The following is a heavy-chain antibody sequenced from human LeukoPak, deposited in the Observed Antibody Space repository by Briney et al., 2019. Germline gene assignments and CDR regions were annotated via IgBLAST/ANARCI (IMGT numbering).Heavy chain of an antibody. J-gene: IGHJ4*02. Sequence: GGSLRLSCAASGFTFSSYGMHWVRQAPGKGLEWVAFIRYDGSNKHYADSVKGRFTISRDNSKNTLYLQMNSLRAEDTAVYYCATSGYSGYDYMGLRYWGQGTLVTVSS. CDR3: ATSGYSGYDYMGLRY. CDR1: GFTFSSYG. V-gene: IGHV3-30*02. CDR2: IRYDGSNK. D-gene: IGHD5-12*01.